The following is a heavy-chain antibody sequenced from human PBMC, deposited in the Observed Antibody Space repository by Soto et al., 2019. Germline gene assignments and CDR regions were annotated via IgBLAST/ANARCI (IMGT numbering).Heavy chain of an antibody. D-gene: IGHD6-13*01. J-gene: IGHJ6*02. CDR3: ARVKQQLYYYYYGMDV. CDR1: GGSISSGGYY. Sequence: PSETLSLTCTVSGGSISSGGYYWSWNRQHPGKGLEWIGYIYYSGSTYYNPSLKSRVTISVDTSKNQFSLKLSSVTAADTAVYYCARVKQQLYYYYYGMDVWGQGTTVTVSS. V-gene: IGHV4-31*03. CDR2: IYYSGST.